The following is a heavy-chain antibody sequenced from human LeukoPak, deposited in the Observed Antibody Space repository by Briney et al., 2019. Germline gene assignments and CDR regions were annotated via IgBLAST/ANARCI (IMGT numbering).Heavy chain of an antibody. CDR2: ISGSDST. D-gene: IGHD6-19*01. CDR1: GFTFSSYA. CDR3: ARSPHFSGRTFDY. J-gene: IGHJ4*02. V-gene: IGHV3-23*01. Sequence: GGSQRLSCAASGFTFSSYAMSWVRQAPGEGLEWVSGISGSDSTYYADSVKGRFTLSRDNSKTTLYLQMNSLRAEDTAVYYCARSPHFSGRTFDYWGQGTLVTVSS.